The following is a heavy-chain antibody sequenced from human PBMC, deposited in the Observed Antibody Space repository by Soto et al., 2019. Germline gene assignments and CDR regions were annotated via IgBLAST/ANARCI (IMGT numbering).Heavy chain of an antibody. CDR3: AKGGYTFAYE. CDR1: GFSFSTSS. D-gene: IGHD5-18*01. J-gene: IGHJ4*02. CDR2: ISPSASDT. V-gene: IGHV3-23*01. Sequence: GGXLRLSCAASGFSFSTSSMAWVRQPPGKGLEWVSAISPSASDTLYADSVKGRFTISRDNSQNTLFLQMTSLRADDMAVYYCAKGGYTFAYEWGQGALVTVSS.